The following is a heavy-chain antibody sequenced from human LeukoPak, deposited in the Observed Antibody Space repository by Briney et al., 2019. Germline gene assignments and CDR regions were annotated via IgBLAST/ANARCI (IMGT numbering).Heavy chain of an antibody. Sequence: GGSLRLSCAASGFTFDDYGMTWVRQAAGKGLKRVSGFNWNDGSTGYADPVKGRFTISRDNAKNSLHLQMNSRRAEDTALYYCARRGYCSSTSCLYYYYYYMDVWGKGTTVTVSS. J-gene: IGHJ6*03. D-gene: IGHD2-2*01. CDR1: GFTFDDYG. CDR2: FNWNDGST. V-gene: IGHV3-20*04. CDR3: ARRGYCSSTSCLYYYYYYMDV.